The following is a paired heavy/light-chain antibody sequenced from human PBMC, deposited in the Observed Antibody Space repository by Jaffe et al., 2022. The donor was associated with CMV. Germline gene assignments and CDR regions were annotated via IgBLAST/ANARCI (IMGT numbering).Heavy chain of an antibody. D-gene: IGHD2-2*01. J-gene: IGHJ6*02. V-gene: IGHV1-46*01. Sequence: QVQLVQSGAEVKKPGASVKISCKASGYTFTRHHIHWVRQAPGQGLEWMGIINPSGGSTTYAQKFQGRVTMTRDTSTSTVYMELSSLRSDDMAVYYCARDGPYCTGSSCFPFYYYAMDVWGHGTTVTVSS. CDR2: INPSGGST. CDR1: GYTFTRHH. CDR3: ARDGPYCTGSSCFPFYYYAMDV.
Light chain of an antibody. Sequence: QSALTQPASVSGSPGQSITISCTGTRGDVGSYDLVSWYQQHPGKAPKLMIYEVSKRPSGVSNRFSGSKSGNTASLTLSGLQAEDEADYYCCSYEGSSIWVFGGGTKLTVL. V-gene: IGLV2-23*02. CDR1: RGDVGSYDL. CDR2: EVS. CDR3: CSYEGSSIWV. J-gene: IGLJ3*02.